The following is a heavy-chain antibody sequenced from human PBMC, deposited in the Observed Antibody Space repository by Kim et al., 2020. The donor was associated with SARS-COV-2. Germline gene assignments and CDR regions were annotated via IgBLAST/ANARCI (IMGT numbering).Heavy chain of an antibody. J-gene: IGHJ6*02. CDR1: GGSISSGGYY. CDR2: IYYSGST. Sequence: SETLSLTCTVSGGSISSGGYYWSWIRQHPGKGLEWIGYIYYSGSTYYNPSLKSRVTISVDTSKNQFSLKLSSVTAADTAVYYCARDRYSYGRGGMDVWGQGTTVTVSS. V-gene: IGHV4-31*03. D-gene: IGHD5-18*01. CDR3: ARDRYSYGRGGMDV.